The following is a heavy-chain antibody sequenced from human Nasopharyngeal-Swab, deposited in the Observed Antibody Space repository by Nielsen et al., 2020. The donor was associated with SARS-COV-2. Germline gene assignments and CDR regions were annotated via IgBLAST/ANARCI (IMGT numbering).Heavy chain of an antibody. CDR2: INPVSGDT. Sequence: WVRQAPGQGLEWLGWINPVSGDTSYDQKFQGRVTLTRDTSINTAHMELSSLRSDDTALYYCARWRIGATMATGLDYWGQGTLVTVSS. J-gene: IGHJ4*02. V-gene: IGHV1-2*02. CDR3: ARWRIGATMATGLDY. D-gene: IGHD5-24*01.